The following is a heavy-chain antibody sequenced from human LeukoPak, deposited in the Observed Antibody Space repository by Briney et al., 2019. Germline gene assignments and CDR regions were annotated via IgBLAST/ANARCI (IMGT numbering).Heavy chain of an antibody. Sequence: PGGSLRLSCAASGFTFSSYGMHWVRQAPGKGLEWVAVISYDESDKYCADSVKGRFTISRDNSKNTLYLQMNSLRAEDTAVYYCAKDRLGYGMDVWGQGTTVTVSS. V-gene: IGHV3-30*18. CDR3: AKDRLGYGMDV. CDR2: ISYDESDK. CDR1: GFTFSSYG. J-gene: IGHJ6*02.